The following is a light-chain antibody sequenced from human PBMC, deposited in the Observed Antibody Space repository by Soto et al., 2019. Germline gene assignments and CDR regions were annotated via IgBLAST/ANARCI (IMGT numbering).Light chain of an antibody. CDR1: QSIHTS. CDR3: QQRNVWPPIT. J-gene: IGKJ5*01. V-gene: IGKV3-11*01. Sequence: DIVMTQSPATLSVSPGERATLSCRASQSIHTSLAWYQQKPGQPPRLVVYDSTLRANGVPDRFGGSRSGTELTLTINNLEPEDFAVYYCQQRNVWPPITFGQGTRLEIK. CDR2: DST.